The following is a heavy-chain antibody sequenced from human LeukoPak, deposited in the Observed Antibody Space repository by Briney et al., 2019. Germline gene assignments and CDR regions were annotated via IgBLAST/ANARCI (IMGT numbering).Heavy chain of an antibody. CDR3: ARDLHGSGTWDWFDP. CDR1: GASISNYY. D-gene: IGHD3-10*01. J-gene: IGHJ5*02. Sequence: SETLSLTCTVSGASISNYYWSWIRQTPEKGLEWMGHIHSSGGSSYYPSLKSRLTLSIDTSRNQFSLKLNSVTAADTAMYYCARDLHGSGTWDWFDPWGQGTLVTVSS. CDR2: IHSSGGS. V-gene: IGHV4-59*12.